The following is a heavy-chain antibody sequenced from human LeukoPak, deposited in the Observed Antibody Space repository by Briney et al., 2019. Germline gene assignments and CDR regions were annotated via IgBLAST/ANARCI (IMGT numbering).Heavy chain of an antibody. V-gene: IGHV3-23*01. CDR3: AQDRAYISSWYGCSTP. Sequence: GVPLRLSCAASGFTFSSYAMSWVPQAPGKGLECIPGFTSSGGSTYYADSVKGRFTISRDNSKNTLYLQMNSLRAEDRAVYYCAQDRAYISSWYGCSTPWGQGTLVTVSS. D-gene: IGHD6-13*01. CDR1: GFTFSSYA. CDR2: FTSSGGST. J-gene: IGHJ5*02.